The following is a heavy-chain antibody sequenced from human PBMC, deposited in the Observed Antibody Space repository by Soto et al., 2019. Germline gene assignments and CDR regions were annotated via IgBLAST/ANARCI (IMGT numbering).Heavy chain of an antibody. D-gene: IGHD3-16*01. V-gene: IGHV1-2*02. CDR1: GYSFTAYF. CDR3: ARDRMVSGGPNGGPNWFDP. CDR2: INPNSGRT. J-gene: IGHJ5*02. Sequence: QVQLVQSGAEVKKPGASVKVSCKTSGYSFTAYFIHWVRQAPGQGLEWMGWINPNSGRTKNSPKFQGRVTMTRDTSVSTFYMEVNRLTSDDTAVYYCARDRMVSGGPNGGPNWFDPWGQGTLVTVSS.